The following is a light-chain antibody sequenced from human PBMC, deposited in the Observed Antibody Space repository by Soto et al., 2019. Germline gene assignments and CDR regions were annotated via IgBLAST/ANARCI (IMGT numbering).Light chain of an antibody. Sequence: QSVLTQPASVSGSPGQSITISCTGTSSDVGYYDYVSWYQQHPGKAPKLMIYAVSSRPSGVSNRFSGSKSDNTASLTISGLQAEDEADYYCSSYTSSSTLGVFGTGTKVTVL. CDR1: SSDVGYYDY. CDR2: AVS. V-gene: IGLV2-14*01. CDR3: SSYTSSSTLGV. J-gene: IGLJ1*01.